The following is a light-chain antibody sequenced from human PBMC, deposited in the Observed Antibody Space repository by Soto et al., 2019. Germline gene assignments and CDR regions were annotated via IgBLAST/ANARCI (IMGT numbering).Light chain of an antibody. V-gene: IGKV4-1*01. CDR2: WAS. CDR1: QSVLYSSNNKNY. Sequence: DIVMTQSPDSLAVSLGARATINCKSSQSVLYSSNNKNYLAWYKQKPGQPPKLLIYWASTRESGVPDRFSGSGSGTDFTLTISSLQAEDVAVYYCQQYYSSPTWTFGQGTKVEIK. CDR3: QQYYSSPTWT. J-gene: IGKJ1*01.